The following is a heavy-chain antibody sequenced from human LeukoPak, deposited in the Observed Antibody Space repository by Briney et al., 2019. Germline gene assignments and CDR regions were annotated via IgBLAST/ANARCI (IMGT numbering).Heavy chain of an antibody. Sequence: GGSLRLSCAASGFTFSSFSMNWVRQAPGKGLEWVSSITSSSTYTFYADSVKGRFTISRDNAKNSLDLEMNGLRDEDTAVYYCAELGITMIGGVWGKGTTVTISS. CDR3: AELGITMIGGV. CDR1: GFTFSSFS. J-gene: IGHJ6*04. CDR2: ITSSSTYT. D-gene: IGHD3-10*02. V-gene: IGHV3-21*01.